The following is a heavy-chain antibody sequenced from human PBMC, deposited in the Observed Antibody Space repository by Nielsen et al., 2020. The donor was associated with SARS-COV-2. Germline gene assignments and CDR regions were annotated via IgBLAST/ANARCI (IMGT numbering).Heavy chain of an antibody. D-gene: IGHD3-10*02. V-gene: IGHV1-8*01. CDR3: ARVLFRADAFDI. Sequence: WVRQAPGQGLEWMGWMNPNSGNTGYAQKFQGRVTMTRNTSISTAYMELSSLRSEDTAVYYCARVLFRADAFDIWGQGTMVTVS. CDR2: MNPNSGNT. J-gene: IGHJ3*02.